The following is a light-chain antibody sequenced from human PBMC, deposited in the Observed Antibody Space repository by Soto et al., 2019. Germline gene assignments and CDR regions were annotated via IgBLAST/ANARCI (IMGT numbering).Light chain of an antibody. V-gene: IGLV2-23*01. J-gene: IGLJ3*02. CDR3: CSYAGSRTLV. Sequence: QAVVTKPASVYGSPEQSITISCTGTSSDVGAYNLVSWYQQHPGKAPRLIIYEGSKRPSGISHRFSGSKSDNTASLTISGLRAEDEAQYHCCSYAGSRTLVFGGGTKLTVL. CDR2: EGS. CDR1: SSDVGAYNL.